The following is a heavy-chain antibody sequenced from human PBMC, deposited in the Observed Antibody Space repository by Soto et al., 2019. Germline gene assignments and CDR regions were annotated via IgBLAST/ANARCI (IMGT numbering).Heavy chain of an antibody. CDR1: GFTFSSYW. V-gene: IGHV3-74*01. CDR2: INSDGSST. Sequence: GGSLRLSCAASGFTFSSYWMHWVRQAPGKGLVWVSRINSDGSSTSYADSVKGRFTISRDNAKNTLYLQMNSLRAEDTAVYYCARDLSGDIVVVVAATPGSYYGMDVWGQGTTVTVSS. J-gene: IGHJ6*02. D-gene: IGHD2-15*01. CDR3: ARDLSGDIVVVVAATPGSYYGMDV.